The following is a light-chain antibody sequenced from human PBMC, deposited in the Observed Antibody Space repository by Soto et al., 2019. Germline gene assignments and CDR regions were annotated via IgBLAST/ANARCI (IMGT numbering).Light chain of an antibody. CDR2: EAS. Sequence: EIVLTQSPGTLSLSPGERATLSCRASQSVSSSSLAWYQQNPGQAPRLLIYEASSRATGIPDRFSGSGSGTDFTLTISRLEPEDFAVYYCQHFSSPITFGQGTRLEIK. CDR3: QHFSSPIT. V-gene: IGKV3-20*01. CDR1: QSVSSSS. J-gene: IGKJ5*01.